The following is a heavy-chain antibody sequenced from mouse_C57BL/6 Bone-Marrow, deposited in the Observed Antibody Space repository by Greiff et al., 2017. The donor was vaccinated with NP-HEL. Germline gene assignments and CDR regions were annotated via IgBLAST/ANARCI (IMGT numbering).Heavy chain of an antibody. CDR1: GFPITSGYY. CDR2: ITHSGET. V-gene: IGHV12-3*01. CDR3: AGDHFYDYDWYYFDY. J-gene: IGHJ2*01. D-gene: IGHD2-4*01. Sequence: KLEESGPGLVKPSQSLFLTCSITGFPITSGYYWIWIRQSPGKPLEWMGYITHSGETFYNPSLQIPISITRETSKNQFFLQLNSVTTEDTAMYYCAGDHFYDYDWYYFDYWGQGTTLTVSS.